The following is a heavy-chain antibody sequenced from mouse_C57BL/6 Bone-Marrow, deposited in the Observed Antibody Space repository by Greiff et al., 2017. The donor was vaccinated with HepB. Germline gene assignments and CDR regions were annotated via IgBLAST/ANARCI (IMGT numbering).Heavy chain of an antibody. J-gene: IGHJ3*01. Sequence: VQLKESGGDLVKPGGSLKLSCAASGFTFSSYGMSWVRQTPDKRLEWVATISSGGSYTYYPDSVKGRFTISRDNAKNTLYLQMSSLKSEDTAMYYCAIRRGFAYWVQGTLVTVSA. V-gene: IGHV5-6*01. CDR1: GFTFSSYG. CDR2: ISSGGSYT. CDR3: AIRRGFAY.